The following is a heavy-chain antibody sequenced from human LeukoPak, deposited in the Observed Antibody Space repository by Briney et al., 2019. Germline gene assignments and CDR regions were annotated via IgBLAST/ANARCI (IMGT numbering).Heavy chain of an antibody. CDR1: GFTFSDYY. CDR3: ARDPYSGSYGNYYYYFMDV. CDR2: ISSSGSTI. J-gene: IGHJ6*03. D-gene: IGHD1-26*01. V-gene: IGHV3-11*04. Sequence: GGSLRLSCAASGFTFSDYYMTWIRQAPGKGLEWVSYISSSGSTIYYADSVKGRFTISRDNAKNSLYLQMNSLRAEDTAVYYCARDPYSGSYGNYYYYFMDVWGKGTTVTVSS.